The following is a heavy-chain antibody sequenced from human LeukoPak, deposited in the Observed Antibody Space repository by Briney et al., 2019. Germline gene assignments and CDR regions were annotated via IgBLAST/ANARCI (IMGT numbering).Heavy chain of an antibody. CDR2: IYSTGNT. CDR1: GGSISNYS. CDR3: ARGPGYTGSYSFDY. V-gene: IGHV4-4*07. J-gene: IGHJ4*02. Sequence: PSETLSLTCTVSGGSISNYSWSWIRQPAGKGLEYIGRIYSTGNTNYNPSLKSRVTMAVDTSNNQLSLKLTSVTAADTALYFCARGPGYTGSYSFDYWGPGTLVTVSS. D-gene: IGHD1-26*01.